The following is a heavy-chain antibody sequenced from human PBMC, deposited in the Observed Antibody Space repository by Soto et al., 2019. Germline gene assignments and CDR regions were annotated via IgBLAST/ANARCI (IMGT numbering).Heavy chain of an antibody. J-gene: IGHJ3*02. CDR3: ARRPAYSSGWYHFDAFDI. Sequence: GESLKISCKGSGYSFTSYWSGWVRQMAGKGLEWMGIIYPGDSDTRYSPSFQGQVTISADKSISTAFLQWSSLKASDTAMFYCARRPAYSSGWYHFDAFDIWGQGTMVTVSS. V-gene: IGHV5-51*01. CDR2: IYPGDSDT. D-gene: IGHD6-19*01. CDR1: GYSFTSYW.